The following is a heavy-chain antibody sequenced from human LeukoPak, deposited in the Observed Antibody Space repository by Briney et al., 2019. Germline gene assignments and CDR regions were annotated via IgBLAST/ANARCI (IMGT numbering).Heavy chain of an antibody. CDR3: AKGHYSESSTYYFDY. Sequence: GGSLRLSCAASGFAFSSYAMSWVRQAPGKGLEWVSGISESGGSTYYAGSVKGRLTISRDNSKNTLYLQMNSLRVEDTAVYYCAKGHYSESSTYYFDYWGQGTLVTVSS. J-gene: IGHJ4*02. CDR2: ISESGGST. CDR1: GFAFSSYA. D-gene: IGHD1-26*01. V-gene: IGHV3-23*01.